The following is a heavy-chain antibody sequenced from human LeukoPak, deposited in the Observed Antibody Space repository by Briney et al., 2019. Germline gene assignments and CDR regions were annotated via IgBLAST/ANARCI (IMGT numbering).Heavy chain of an antibody. CDR1: GFTFSGYA. Sequence: GGSLRLSCAAYGFTFSGYAMHWVRQAPGKGLEWVAVISYDGNNKYYADSVKGRFTISRDNSKNTLYLQMNSLRAEDTAVYYCAKDISGSWSIDYWGQGTLVTVSS. V-gene: IGHV3-30*04. CDR2: ISYDGNNK. J-gene: IGHJ4*02. CDR3: AKDISGSWSIDY. D-gene: IGHD6-13*01.